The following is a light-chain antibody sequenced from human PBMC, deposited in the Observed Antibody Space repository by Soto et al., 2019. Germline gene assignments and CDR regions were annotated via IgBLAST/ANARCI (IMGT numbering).Light chain of an antibody. CDR2: AAS. J-gene: IGKJ1*01. CDR1: QGIRNS. V-gene: IGKV1-27*01. CDR3: QKYDMVLWA. Sequence: DIQMTQSPSSLSAPVGDGVTITCRASQGIRNSLAWYQQTPGQVPKLLIYAASTLQSGVPSRFSGSRSGTDLTLTISSLQPEDVGTYYCQKYDMVLWAFGQGTKVEIK.